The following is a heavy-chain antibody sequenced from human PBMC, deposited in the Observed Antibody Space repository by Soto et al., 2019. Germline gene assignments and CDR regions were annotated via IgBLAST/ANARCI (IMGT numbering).Heavy chain of an antibody. J-gene: IGHJ6*02. CDR2: IIPIFRTA. Sequence: QVQMVQSGAEAKTPGSSVKVSCKASGGTFSSHAFSWVRQAPGHGLEWMGGIIPIFRTATYAQKFQGRVTITADESTSTAYMELRSVRSEDTAIYYCARSLSRVEWELRTYNCDYAAMDGRCQGATGTVSS. D-gene: IGHD1-26*01. V-gene: IGHV1-69*01. CDR3: ARSLSRVEWELRTYNCDYAAMDG. CDR1: GGTFSSHA.